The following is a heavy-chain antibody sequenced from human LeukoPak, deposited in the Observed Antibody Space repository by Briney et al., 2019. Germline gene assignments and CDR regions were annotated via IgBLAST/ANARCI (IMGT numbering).Heavy chain of an antibody. J-gene: IGHJ4*02. CDR3: ARDSPYDSSGLPLGY. Sequence: ASVKVSCKASGYTFTSYGISWVRQAPGQGLEWMGWISAYNGSTNYARKLQGRVTMTTDTSTSTAYMELRSLRSDDTAVYYCARDSPYDSSGLPLGYWGQGTLVTVSS. V-gene: IGHV1-18*01. CDR1: GYTFTSYG. CDR2: ISAYNGST. D-gene: IGHD3-22*01.